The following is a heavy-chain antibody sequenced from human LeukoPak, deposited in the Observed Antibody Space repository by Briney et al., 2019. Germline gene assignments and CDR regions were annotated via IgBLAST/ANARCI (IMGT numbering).Heavy chain of an antibody. V-gene: IGHV3-11*01. J-gene: IGHJ6*02. Sequence: GGSLRLSCAAPGFSFSDSYMSWIRQAPGKGLDWLAYIGPGGFPIYFADSVKGRFTISRDNAKNSLYLQMNSLKGDDTAVYYCESGHYGLTVWGHGTTVTVSS. CDR3: ESGHYGLTV. CDR1: GFSFSDSY. CDR2: IGPGGFPI.